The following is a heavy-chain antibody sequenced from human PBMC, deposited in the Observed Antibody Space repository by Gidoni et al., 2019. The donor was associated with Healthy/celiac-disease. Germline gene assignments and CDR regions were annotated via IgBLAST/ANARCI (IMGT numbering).Heavy chain of an antibody. D-gene: IGHD3-10*01. J-gene: IGHJ4*02. Sequence: EVQLVESGGGLVKPGGSLRLSCAASGFTFSSYSMNWVRQAPGKGLEWVSSIMSSSSYIYYADSVKGRFTISRDNAKNSLYLQMNSLRAEDTAVYYCAVIYGSGSGDYFDYWGQGTLVTVSS. CDR2: IMSSSSYI. CDR3: AVIYGSGSGDYFDY. V-gene: IGHV3-21*01. CDR1: GFTFSSYS.